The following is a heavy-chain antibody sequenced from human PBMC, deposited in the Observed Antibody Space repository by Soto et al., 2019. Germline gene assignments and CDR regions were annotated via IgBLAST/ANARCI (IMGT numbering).Heavy chain of an antibody. Sequence: QVQLQQWGAGLLKPSETLSLTCAVYGGSFSGYYWSWIRQPPGKGLEWIGEINHSGSTNYNPSLTSRVPIPVETSKNQFSLKLSSVTAADTAVYYCARPRRVVPAAIVGNWFDPWGQGTLVPVSS. CDR1: GGSFSGYY. J-gene: IGHJ5*02. CDR3: ARPRRVVPAAIVGNWFDP. V-gene: IGHV4-34*01. D-gene: IGHD2-2*01. CDR2: INHSGST.